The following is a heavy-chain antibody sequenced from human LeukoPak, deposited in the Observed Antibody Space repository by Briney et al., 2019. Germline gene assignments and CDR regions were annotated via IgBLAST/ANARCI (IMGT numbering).Heavy chain of an antibody. CDR1: GFTFSSCS. Sequence: PGRSLRLSCGASGFTFSSCSMNWVRQAPGKGLEWVSFISSSRSYIYYADSVKGRFTISRDNAKNSLYLQMNSLRAEDTAVYYCARFIAAPYYFDYWGRGTLVTVSS. D-gene: IGHD6-13*01. CDR2: ISSSRSYI. V-gene: IGHV3-21*01. CDR3: ARFIAAPYYFDY. J-gene: IGHJ4*02.